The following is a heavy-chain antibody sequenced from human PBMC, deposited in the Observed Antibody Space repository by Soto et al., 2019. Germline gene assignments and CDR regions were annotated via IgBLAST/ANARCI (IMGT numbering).Heavy chain of an antibody. CDR2: IIPIFGTA. D-gene: IGHD4-17*01. CDR1: GGTFSSYA. Sequence: QVQLVQSGAEVKKPGSSVKVSCKASGGTFSSYAISWVRQAPGQGLEWMGGIIPIFGTANYAQKFQGRVTITADESTSTAYMELSSLRSEDTAVYYCAESLVRVPLGYYGDPYYFDYWGQGTLVTVSS. V-gene: IGHV1-69*01. J-gene: IGHJ4*02. CDR3: AESLVRVPLGYYGDPYYFDY.